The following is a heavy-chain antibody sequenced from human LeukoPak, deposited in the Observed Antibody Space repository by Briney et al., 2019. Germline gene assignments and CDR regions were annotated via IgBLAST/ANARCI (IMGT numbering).Heavy chain of an antibody. J-gene: IGHJ3*02. D-gene: IGHD3-22*01. CDR2: ISSSGSTI. CDR3: ARELYYDSSSPVGAFDI. V-gene: IGHV3-48*03. Sequence: GGSLRLSCAASGFTFSSYEMNWVRQAPGKGLEWVSYISSSGSTIYYADSVKGRFTISRDNAKNSLYLQMNSLRAEDTAVYYCARELYYDSSSPVGAFDIWGQGTMVTVSS. CDR1: GFTFSSYE.